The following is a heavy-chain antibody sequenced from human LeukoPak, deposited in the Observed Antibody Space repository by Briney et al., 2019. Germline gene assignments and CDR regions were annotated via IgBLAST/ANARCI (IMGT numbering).Heavy chain of an antibody. CDR1: GFTVSSNY. D-gene: IGHD3-9*01. CDR3: VRHRGGAGYYSHGY. V-gene: IGHV3-66*02. J-gene: IGHJ4*02. Sequence: GGSLRLSCAASGFTVSSNYMSWVRQAPGKGLEWVSIIYSDGRTYYADSVKGRFTISRDNSKNTLYLQMNSLRAEDTAVYYCVRHRGGAGYYSHGYWGQGTLVTVSS. CDR2: IYSDGRT.